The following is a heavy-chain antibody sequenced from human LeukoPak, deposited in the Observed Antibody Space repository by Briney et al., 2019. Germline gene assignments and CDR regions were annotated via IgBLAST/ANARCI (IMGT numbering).Heavy chain of an antibody. V-gene: IGHV4-59*01. CDR3: ARAADSSGYYFHFDY. J-gene: IGHJ4*02. Sequence: SETLSLTCTVSGGSISSYYWSWIRQPAGKGLEWIGYIYYSGSTNYNPSLKSRVTISVDTSKNQFSLKLSSVTAADTAVYYCARAADSSGYYFHFDYWGQGTLVTVSS. CDR1: GGSISSYY. D-gene: IGHD3-22*01. CDR2: IYYSGST.